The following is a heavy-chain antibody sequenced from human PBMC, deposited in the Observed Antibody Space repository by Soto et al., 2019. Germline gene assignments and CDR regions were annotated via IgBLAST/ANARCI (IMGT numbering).Heavy chain of an antibody. D-gene: IGHD6-19*01. V-gene: IGHV4-4*07. CDR2: IYTSGST. J-gene: IGHJ5*02. CDR3: ARGQTKLFGGLGNWFDT. Sequence: SETLSLTCTVSGGSISSYYWSWIRQPAGKGLEWIGRIYTSGSTNYNPSLKSRVTMSVDTSKNQFSLKLSSVTAADTAVYYCARGQTKLFGGLGNWFDTWGQGTLVTVSS. CDR1: GGSISSYY.